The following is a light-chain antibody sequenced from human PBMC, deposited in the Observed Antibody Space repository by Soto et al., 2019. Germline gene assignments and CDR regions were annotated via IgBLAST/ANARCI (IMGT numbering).Light chain of an antibody. CDR2: DDS. CDR1: KIGTKS. CDR3: QVWDSSTDQNVV. Sequence: SYELTQPPSVSVAPGQTARITCGGNKIGTKSVHWYQQKPCKAPVLVVFDDSDRPSGIPERFSGSNSGNTATLTISRVEAGDEADYYCQVWDSSTDQNVVFGGGTKLTVL. V-gene: IGLV3-21*02. J-gene: IGLJ2*01.